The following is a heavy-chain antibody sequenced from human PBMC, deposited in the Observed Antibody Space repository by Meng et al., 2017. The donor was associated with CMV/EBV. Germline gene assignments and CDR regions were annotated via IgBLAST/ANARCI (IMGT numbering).Heavy chain of an antibody. Sequence: SETLSLTCTVSGGSISSSSYYWGWIRQPPGKGLEWIGSIYYSGSTYYNPSLKSRVTISVDTSKNQFSLKLSSVTAADTAVYYCARGLTMVRGVMPGHWGQGTLVIVSS. CDR1: GGSISSSSYY. V-gene: IGHV4-39*07. D-gene: IGHD3-10*01. CDR2: IYYSGST. J-gene: IGHJ4*02. CDR3: ARGLTMVRGVMPGH.